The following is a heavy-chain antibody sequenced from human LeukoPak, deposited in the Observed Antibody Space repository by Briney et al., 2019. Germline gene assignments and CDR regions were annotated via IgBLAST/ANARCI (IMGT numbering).Heavy chain of an antibody. D-gene: IGHD6-6*01. J-gene: IGHJ4*02. CDR2: ISGSGGST. Sequence: PGGSLRLSCAASGFTFSGCAMSWVRQAPGKGLEWVSAISGSGGSTYYADSVKGRFTISRDSSKNTLYLQMNSLRAEDTAVYYCAKDYGIAARPDLVDYWGQGTLVTVSS. CDR1: GFTFSGCA. V-gene: IGHV3-23*01. CDR3: AKDYGIAARPDLVDY.